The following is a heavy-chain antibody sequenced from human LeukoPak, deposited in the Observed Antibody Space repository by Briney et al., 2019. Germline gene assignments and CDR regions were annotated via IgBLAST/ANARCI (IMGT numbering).Heavy chain of an antibody. V-gene: IGHV4-30-2*01. Sequence: LSETLSLTCAVSGGFISSGGYSWSWIRQPPGKGLEWIGYIYHSGSTYYNPSLKSRVTISVDRSKNQFSLKLSSVTAADTAVYYCASSGFYTAKLDYWGQGTLVTVSS. J-gene: IGHJ4*02. D-gene: IGHD3-3*01. CDR3: ASSGFYTAKLDY. CDR2: IYHSGST. CDR1: GGFISSGGYS.